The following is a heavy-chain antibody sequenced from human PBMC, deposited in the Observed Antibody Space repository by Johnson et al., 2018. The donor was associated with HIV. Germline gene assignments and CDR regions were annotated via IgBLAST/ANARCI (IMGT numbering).Heavy chain of an antibody. V-gene: IGHV3-9*01. CDR1: GFTFDDFA. Sequence: VQLVESGGGLVQPGRSLRLSCAASGFTFDDFAMHWVRQAPGKGLEWVSGISWNSNSIGYADSVTGRFTIYRDNAKNSLYLQMNSLETEDTAMYYCAREGGDGFLEWLYTFDIWGQGTMVTVSS. CDR3: AREGGDGFLEWLYTFDI. J-gene: IGHJ3*02. D-gene: IGHD3-3*01. CDR2: ISWNSNSI.